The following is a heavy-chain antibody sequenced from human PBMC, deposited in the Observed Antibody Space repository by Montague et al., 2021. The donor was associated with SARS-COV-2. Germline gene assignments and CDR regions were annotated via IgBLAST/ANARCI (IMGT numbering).Heavy chain of an antibody. CDR1: GGSINPYY. CDR3: ARDSGRYFDSGSYNWLDS. V-gene: IGHV4-59*01. J-gene: IGHJ5*01. Sequence: SETLSLTCTVSGGSINPYYWTWMRQPPGKGLEWIGYIYYTGNTKYKPSLKSRVTISVDTSKNQFSLNLKSVTAADTAVYYCARDSGRYFDSGSYNWLDSWGQGTLVTVSS. CDR2: IYYTGNT. D-gene: IGHD3-10*01.